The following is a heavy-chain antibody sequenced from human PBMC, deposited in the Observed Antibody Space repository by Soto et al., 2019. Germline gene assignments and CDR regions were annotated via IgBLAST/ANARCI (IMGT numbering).Heavy chain of an antibody. Sequence: PSETLSLTCTVSGGSISSSSHYWGWIRQPPGKGLEWIGSIYYSGSTYYNPSLKSRVTISVDTSKNQFSLKLSSVTAADTAVYYCARPVTTPSGYYYGMDVWGQGTTVTVSS. CDR1: GGSISSSSHY. CDR2: IYYSGST. D-gene: IGHD4-4*01. CDR3: ARPVTTPSGYYYGMDV. J-gene: IGHJ6*02. V-gene: IGHV4-39*01.